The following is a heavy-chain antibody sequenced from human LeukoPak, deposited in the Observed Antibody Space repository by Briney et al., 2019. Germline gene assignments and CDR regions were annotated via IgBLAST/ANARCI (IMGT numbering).Heavy chain of an antibody. D-gene: IGHD6-13*01. J-gene: IGHJ4*02. V-gene: IGHV3-7*01. CDR2: INQNGGEN. Sequence: GGSLRLSCAVSGFTFTDYWMNWVRQAPGKGLEWVASINQNGGENSYVDSVKGRFTISRDNPRNSLYLQMSSLRAEDTAVYYCARDGTAPGLYFDLWGQGTLVTVSS. CDR1: GFTFTDYW. CDR3: ARDGTAPGLYFDL.